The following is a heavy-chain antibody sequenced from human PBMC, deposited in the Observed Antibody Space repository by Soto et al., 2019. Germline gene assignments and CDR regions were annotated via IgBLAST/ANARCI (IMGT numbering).Heavy chain of an antibody. CDR3: ARARNLYGSGSYNLDY. J-gene: IGHJ4*02. D-gene: IGHD3-10*01. CDR2: VSSGGSYI. CDR1: GFTFSTYN. V-gene: IGHV3-21*01. Sequence: GGSLRLSCAASGFTFSTYNMNWVRQAPGKGLEWVSSVSSGGSYIYYADSVKGRFTISRDNAKSSLYLQMNSLRAEDTAVYYCARARNLYGSGSYNLDYWGQGTLVTVSS.